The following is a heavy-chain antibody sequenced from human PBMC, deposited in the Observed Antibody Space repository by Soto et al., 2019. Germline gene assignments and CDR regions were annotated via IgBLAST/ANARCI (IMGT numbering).Heavy chain of an antibody. CDR1: GYTFTSYY. CDR2: INPSGGST. CDR3: ARAVLELLLVSGHYYCMDV. J-gene: IGHJ6*02. V-gene: IGHV1-46*03. Sequence: AASVKVSCKASGYTFTSYYMHWVRQAPGQGLEWMGIINPSGGSTSYAQKFQGRVTMTRDTSTSTVYMELSSLRSEDTAVYYCARAVLELLLVSGHYYCMDVWGQGTTVTVSS. D-gene: IGHD6-13*01.